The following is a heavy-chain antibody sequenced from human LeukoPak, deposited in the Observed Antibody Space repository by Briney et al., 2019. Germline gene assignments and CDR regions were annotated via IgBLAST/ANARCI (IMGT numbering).Heavy chain of an antibody. CDR1: GGSISSYY. Sequence: SETLSPTCTVSGGSISSYYWSWIRQPPGKGLEWIGYIYYSGSTNYNPSLKSRVTISVDTSKNQFSLKLSSVTAADTAVYYCARQGLSAAVDIWGQGTMVTVSS. J-gene: IGHJ3*02. CDR3: ARQGLSAAVDI. V-gene: IGHV4-59*08. D-gene: IGHD2-2*01. CDR2: IYYSGST.